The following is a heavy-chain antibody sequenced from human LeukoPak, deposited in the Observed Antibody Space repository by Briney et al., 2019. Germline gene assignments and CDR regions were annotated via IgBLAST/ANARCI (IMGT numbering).Heavy chain of an antibody. J-gene: IGHJ4*02. CDR2: IYYSVTT. D-gene: IGHD2-8*01. V-gene: IGHV4-59*01. CDR1: GDSISNYY. CDR3: VRDKGDDTKASSERFDY. Sequence: PSETLSLTCTVSGDSISNYYWSWLRQPPGKGLEWIGYIYYSVTTNYNPSLKSRVAISVDTSKNQFSLNLSSVTAADTAVYFCVRDKGDDTKASSERFDYWGQGTLVTVSS.